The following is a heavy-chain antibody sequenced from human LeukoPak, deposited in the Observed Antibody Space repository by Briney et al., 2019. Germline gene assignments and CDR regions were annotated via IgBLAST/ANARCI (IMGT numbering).Heavy chain of an antibody. CDR1: GGSFSGYY. D-gene: IGHD2-15*01. CDR2: INHSGST. J-gene: IGHJ4*02. V-gene: IGHV4-34*01. CDR3: AITLPNIVVTNPLEF. Sequence: PSETLSLTCAVHGGSFSGYYWSWIRQPPGKGLEWIGEINHSGSTNYNPSLKSRVTISVDTSKNQFSLKLSSVTAADTAVYYCAITLPNIVVTNPLEFWGQGTLVTVSS.